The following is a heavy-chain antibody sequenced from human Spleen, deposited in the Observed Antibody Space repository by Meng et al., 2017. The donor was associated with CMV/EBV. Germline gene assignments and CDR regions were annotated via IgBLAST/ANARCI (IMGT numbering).Heavy chain of an antibody. V-gene: IGHV1-8*01. Sequence: ASVKVSCKASGYTFSNYDIIWVRQASGQGLEWVGWMNPNRGNTAYAQKFQGRVTMTRDTSTSIAYMELSSLRSDDTAVYYCARRGPPLADFWSGYYNTPFDPWGQGTLVTVSS. CDR3: ARRGPPLADFWSGYYNTPFDP. CDR1: GYTFSNYD. D-gene: IGHD3-3*01. CDR2: MNPNRGNT. J-gene: IGHJ5*02.